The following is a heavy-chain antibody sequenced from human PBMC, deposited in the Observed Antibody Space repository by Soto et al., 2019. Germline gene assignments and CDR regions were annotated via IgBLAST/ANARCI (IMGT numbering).Heavy chain of an antibody. CDR3: ARGSTMVYAGSPLDY. J-gene: IGHJ4*02. V-gene: IGHV3-33*01. CDR2: IWYDGSNK. Sequence: QVQLVESGGGVVQPGRSLRLSCAASGFTFSSYGMHWVRQAPGKGLEWVAVIWYDGSNKYYADSVKGRFTISRDNSKNTLYLQMNSLRADDTAVYYCARGSTMVYAGSPLDYWGQGTLVTVSS. D-gene: IGHD2-8*01. CDR1: GFTFSSYG.